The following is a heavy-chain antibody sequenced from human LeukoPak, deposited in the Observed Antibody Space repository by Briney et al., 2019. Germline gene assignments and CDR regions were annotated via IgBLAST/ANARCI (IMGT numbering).Heavy chain of an antibody. CDR2: IYYSGST. CDR3: ARVTGYVMEDYDY. Sequence: PSETLSLTCTVPGGSISSYYWSWIRQPPGKGLEWIGYIYYSGSTNYNPSLKSRVTISVDTSKNQFSLRLSSVTAADTAVYYCARVTGYVMEDYDYWGQGTLVTVSS. V-gene: IGHV4-59*01. J-gene: IGHJ4*02. CDR1: GGSISSYY. D-gene: IGHD4-11*01.